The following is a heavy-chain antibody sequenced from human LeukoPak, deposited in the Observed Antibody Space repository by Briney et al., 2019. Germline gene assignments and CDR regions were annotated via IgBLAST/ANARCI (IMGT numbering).Heavy chain of an antibody. D-gene: IGHD6-13*01. CDR3: ARDTEQQLGYFDY. J-gene: IGHJ4*02. CDR1: GFTFSSYS. V-gene: IGHV3-21*01. CDR2: ISTSSSYI. Sequence: GGSLRLSCAASGFTFSSYSMNWVRQAPGKGLEWVSSISTSSSYIYYADSVKGRFTISRDNAKNSLYLLMNSLRAEDSAVYYCARDTEQQLGYFDYWGQGTLVTVSS.